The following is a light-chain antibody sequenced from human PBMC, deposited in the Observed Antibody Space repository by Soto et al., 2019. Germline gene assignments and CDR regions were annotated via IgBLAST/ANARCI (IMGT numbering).Light chain of an antibody. CDR2: DVS. V-gene: IGLV2-14*01. Sequence: QSVLTQPASVSGSPGQSVTISCTGTSSDVGDYTFVSWYQQHPGKAPKLMIYDVSNRPSGVSNRFSGSKAGNTASLTISGLQAEDEADYYGSSYTSSAARVFGGGTKLTVL. CDR3: SSYTSSAARV. CDR1: SSDVGDYTF. J-gene: IGLJ3*02.